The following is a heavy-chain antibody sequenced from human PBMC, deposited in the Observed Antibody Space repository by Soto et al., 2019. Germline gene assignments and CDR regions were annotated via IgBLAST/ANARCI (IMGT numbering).Heavy chain of an antibody. D-gene: IGHD3-16*01. CDR2: IWNDGSNE. Sequence: QVQLVESGGGVVQPGTSLRLSCAASGFTFNNYAMHWVRQAPGKGLDWVAVIWNDGSNEYYSASVKGRFTISRDNSNNTLYLQMNTLRAEDTALYYCVRCDAQRIGEFDHWGQGTLVTVSS. V-gene: IGHV3-33*01. CDR1: GFTFNNYA. CDR3: VRCDAQRIGEFDH. J-gene: IGHJ4*02.